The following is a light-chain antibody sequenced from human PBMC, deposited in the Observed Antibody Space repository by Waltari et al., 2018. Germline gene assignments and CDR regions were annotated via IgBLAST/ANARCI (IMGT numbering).Light chain of an antibody. Sequence: EILLTQSPGTLSLSPGESATLSCRASQSISRFLAWYQQKPGQAPRLLIYDASSRATGIPDRFSGSGSGTDFSLTISRLEPEDIAVYYCQKYVSLPATFGQGTKVEIK. CDR2: DAS. CDR1: QSISRF. CDR3: QKYVSLPAT. V-gene: IGKV3-20*01. J-gene: IGKJ1*01.